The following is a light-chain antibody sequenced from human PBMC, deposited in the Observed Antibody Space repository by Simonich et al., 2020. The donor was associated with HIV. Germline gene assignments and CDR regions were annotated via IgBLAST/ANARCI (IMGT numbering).Light chain of an antibody. Sequence: DIQMTQSPSTLSASVGDRVTITCRASQSISNWLAWYQQKPGKAPKLLIYKASSLESGVPSRFSGSGSGTEFTLIISSLQPNDSATYYCQQYNIFSWTFGQGTKVEIK. CDR3: QQYNIFSWT. J-gene: IGKJ1*01. V-gene: IGKV1-5*03. CDR2: KAS. CDR1: QSISNW.